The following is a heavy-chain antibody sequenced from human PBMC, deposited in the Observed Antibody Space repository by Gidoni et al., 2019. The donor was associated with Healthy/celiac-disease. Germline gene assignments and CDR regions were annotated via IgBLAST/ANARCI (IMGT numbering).Heavy chain of an antibody. V-gene: IGHV3-11*05. D-gene: IGHD2-2*01. J-gene: IGHJ5*02. CDR2: ISSSSSYT. Sequence: QGQLVESGGGLVKPGGSLRLSCAASGFNFSDYYMSWIRQAPGKGLEWVSYISSSSSYTNYADSVKGRFTISRDNAKNSLYLQMNSLRAEDTAVYYCARWGIRVVPASNWFDPWGQGTLVTVSS. CDR3: ARWGIRVVPASNWFDP. CDR1: GFNFSDYY.